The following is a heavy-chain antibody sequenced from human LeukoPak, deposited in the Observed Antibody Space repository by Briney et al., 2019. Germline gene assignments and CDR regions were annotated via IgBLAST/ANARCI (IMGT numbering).Heavy chain of an antibody. J-gene: IGHJ6*03. CDR2: IYHSGST. Sequence: KPSETLSLTCTVSGGSISSGGYYWSWIRQPPGKGLEWIGYIYHSGSTYYNPSLKSRVTISVDRSKNQFSLKLSSVTAADTAVYYCARVLRPRIAASGPGHYYMDVWGKGTTVTVSS. V-gene: IGHV4-30-2*01. D-gene: IGHD6-13*01. CDR1: GGSISSGGYY. CDR3: ARVLRPRIAASGPGHYYMDV.